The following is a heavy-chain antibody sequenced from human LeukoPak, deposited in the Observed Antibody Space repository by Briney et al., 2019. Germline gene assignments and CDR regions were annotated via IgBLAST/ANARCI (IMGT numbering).Heavy chain of an antibody. CDR1: SGSISDYY. CDR3: ARRGKKSGSYQY. Sequence: SETLSLTCTVSSGSISDYYWSWIRQPPGKGLEWIGYIYYTGTTNYNPSLKSRVTISVDTSKSQFSLKLSSVTAADTAVYYCARRGKKSGSYQYWGQGTLVTVSS. CDR2: IYYTGTT. V-gene: IGHV4-59*12. J-gene: IGHJ4*02. D-gene: IGHD1-26*01.